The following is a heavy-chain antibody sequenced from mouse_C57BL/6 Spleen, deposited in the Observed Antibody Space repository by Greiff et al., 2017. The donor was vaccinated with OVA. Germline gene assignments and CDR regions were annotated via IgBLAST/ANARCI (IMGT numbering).Heavy chain of an antibody. V-gene: IGHV1-64*01. D-gene: IGHD1-1*01. CDR2: IHPDSGST. Sequence: QVQLQQPGAELVKPGASVKLSCKASGYTFTSYWMHWVKQRPGQGLEWIGMIHPDSGSTNYNEKFKSKATLTVDKSSSTAYMQLSSLKSEDSAGEYCAEGGVVATDIDYWGQGTTLTVSS. CDR1: GYTFTSYW. CDR3: AEGGVVATDIDY. J-gene: IGHJ2*01.